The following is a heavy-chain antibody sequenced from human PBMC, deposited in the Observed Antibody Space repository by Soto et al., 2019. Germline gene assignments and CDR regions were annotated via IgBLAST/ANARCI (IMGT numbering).Heavy chain of an antibody. V-gene: IGHV4-39*01. CDR3: ARSYSSSWYWVFDY. J-gene: IGHJ4*02. Sequence: QLQLQESGPGLVKPSETLSLTCTVSGGSISSSNYYWGWIRQPPGKGLEGIGSIFYSGSPYYHPSLKSRVTISVDTSKNQFSLKLSSVTAADTAVYYCARSYSSSWYWVFDYWGQGTLVTVSS. CDR1: GGSISSSNYY. CDR2: IFYSGSP. D-gene: IGHD6-13*01.